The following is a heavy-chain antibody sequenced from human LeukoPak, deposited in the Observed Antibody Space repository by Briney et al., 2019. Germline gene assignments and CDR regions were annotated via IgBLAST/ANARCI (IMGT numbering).Heavy chain of an antibody. Sequence: SQTLSLTCTVSGGSVSSGSHYWSWIRQPPGKGLEWIGYIYYTGSTNYNPSLKSRVTISVDTSKNQFFLNLSSVTATDTAVYYCARGKTWFAPWGQGTLVTVSS. CDR2: IYYTGST. J-gene: IGHJ5*02. CDR3: ARGKTWFAP. V-gene: IGHV4-61*01. CDR1: GGSVSSGSHY. D-gene: IGHD4-23*01.